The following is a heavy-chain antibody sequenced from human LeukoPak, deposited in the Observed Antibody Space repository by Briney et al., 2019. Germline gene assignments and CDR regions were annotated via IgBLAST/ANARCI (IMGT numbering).Heavy chain of an antibody. V-gene: IGHV4-39*01. CDR1: GGSISSSSSY. D-gene: IGHD6-13*01. CDR2: IYYSGSS. J-gene: IGHJ6*03. CDR3: ARGRVSSSSWNSAYYYYFYMDV. Sequence: SETLSLTCSVSGGSISSSSSYWGWIRQPPGKGLEWIGSIYYSGSSFDNPALKSRVTISVDTSKNQFSLKLSSVTAADTAVYFCARGRVSSSSWNSAYYYYFYMDVWGKGTTVTVSS.